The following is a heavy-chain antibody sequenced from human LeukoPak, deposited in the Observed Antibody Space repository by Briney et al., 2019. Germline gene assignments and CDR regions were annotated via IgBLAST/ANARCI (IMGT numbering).Heavy chain of an antibody. CDR2: IYTSGST. CDR3: ARGPYCSSTSCQDHYYYYYMDV. CDR1: GGSISSYY. D-gene: IGHD2-2*01. J-gene: IGHJ6*03. V-gene: IGHV4-4*07. Sequence: SETLSLTCTVSGGSISSYYWGWIRQPAGKGLEWIGRIYTSGSTNYNPSLKSRVTMSVDTSKNQFSLKLSSVTAADTAVCYCARGPYCSSTSCQDHYYYYYMDVWGKGTTVTVSS.